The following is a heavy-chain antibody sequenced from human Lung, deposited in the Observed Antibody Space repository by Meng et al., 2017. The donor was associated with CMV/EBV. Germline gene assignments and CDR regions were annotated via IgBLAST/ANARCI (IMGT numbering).Heavy chain of an antibody. CDR2: IYWDGDK. J-gene: IGHJ5*02. CDR3: ALFTGSWFDP. D-gene: IGHD1-14*01. V-gene: IGHV2-5*02. Sequence: QITLKESGPTLVKPTQTLTLTCTFSGFSLSTSEVGVGWIRQPPGKALEWLAVIYWDGDKRYSPSLKSRLTITKDTSKNQVVLTLTNMDPVDTATYYCALFTGSWFDPWGQGTLVTVSS. CDR1: GFSLSTSEVG.